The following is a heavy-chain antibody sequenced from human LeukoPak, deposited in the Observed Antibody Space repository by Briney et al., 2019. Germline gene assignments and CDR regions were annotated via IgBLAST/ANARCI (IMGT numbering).Heavy chain of an antibody. D-gene: IGHD4-23*01. J-gene: IGHJ4*02. Sequence: PGGSLRLSCAASAFTVSDNYMTWVRQAPGKGLEWVSVIYRGGNTYYADSVKGRFTISRGNSKNTVYLQMNRLRAEDTAIYYCATFLYAGNAGGSVGYWGQGTLVTVSS. CDR3: ATFLYAGNAGGSVGY. CDR2: IYRGGNT. CDR1: AFTVSDNY. V-gene: IGHV3-53*01.